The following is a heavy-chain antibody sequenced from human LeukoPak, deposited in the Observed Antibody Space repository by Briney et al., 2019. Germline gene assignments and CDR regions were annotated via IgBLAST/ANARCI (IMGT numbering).Heavy chain of an antibody. Sequence: GGSLRLSCVASGFTLDDYAMHWVRQAPGKGLEWVSLISWDGGSTYYADSVKGRFTISRDNSKNSLYLQMNSLRAEDTALYYCAKDQGNYDYMDVWGKGTTVTVSS. CDR1: GFTLDDYA. V-gene: IGHV3-43D*03. CDR2: ISWDGGST. J-gene: IGHJ6*03. CDR3: AKDQGNYDYMDV. D-gene: IGHD3-10*01.